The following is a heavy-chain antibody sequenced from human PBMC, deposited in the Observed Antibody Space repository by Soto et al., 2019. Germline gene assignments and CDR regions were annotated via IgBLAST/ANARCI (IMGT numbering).Heavy chain of an antibody. CDR1: GFTFSSYG. CDR2: ISYDGSNK. J-gene: IGHJ6*02. CDR3: AKDGSGSSWYEYGMDV. Sequence: QVQLVESGGGVVQPGRSLRLSCAASGFTFSSYGMHWVRQAPGKGLEWVAVISYDGSNKYYADSVKGRFTISRDNYKNXLDLQMNSLRAEDTAVYYCAKDGSGSSWYEYGMDVWGQGTTVTVSS. V-gene: IGHV3-30*18. D-gene: IGHD6-13*01.